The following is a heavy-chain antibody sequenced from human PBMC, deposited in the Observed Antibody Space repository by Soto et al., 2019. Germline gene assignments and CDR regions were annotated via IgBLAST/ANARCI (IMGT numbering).Heavy chain of an antibody. CDR2: IHPSGQPI. Sequence: VGSIALSCAAAGVTFSSYAMSWVRQAPGKGLEWVSYIHPSGQPIFYADSVKGRFTISRDNAKNSLYLQMSSLRAEDSAVYYCARRASRWGKGIMVTVS. J-gene: IGHJ6*03. D-gene: IGHD1-26*01. CDR1: GVTFSSYA. V-gene: IGHV3-48*01. CDR3: ARRASR.